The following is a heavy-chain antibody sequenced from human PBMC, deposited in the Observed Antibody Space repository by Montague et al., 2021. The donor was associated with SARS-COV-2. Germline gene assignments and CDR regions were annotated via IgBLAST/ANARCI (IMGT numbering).Heavy chain of an antibody. CDR2: INWDDDK. J-gene: IGHJ4*01. CDR3: AHKKSGWPIEFGY. CDR1: GFSFSTSGMC. V-gene: IGHV2-70*01. D-gene: IGHD6-19*01. Sequence: PALVKPTQTLTLTCTFSGFSFSTSGMCVTWIRQPPGKALEWLALINWDDDKYYNTSLHTRLTISKDTSKNQVVLTMTNMDPVGTATYYCAHKKSGWPIEFGYWGQGTVVTVSS.